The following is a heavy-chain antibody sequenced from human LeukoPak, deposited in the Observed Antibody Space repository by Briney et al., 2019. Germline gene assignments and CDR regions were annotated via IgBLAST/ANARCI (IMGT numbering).Heavy chain of an antibody. Sequence: ASVKVSCKASGYTFTGYYMHWVRQAPGQGLEWMGRINPNSGGTNYAQKFQGRVTMTRDTSISTAYMELSRLRSDDTAVYYCARVVRSVAAPPGYYYYMDVWGKGTTVTVSS. CDR1: GYTFTGYY. J-gene: IGHJ6*03. V-gene: IGHV1-2*06. CDR2: INPNSGGT. D-gene: IGHD6-6*01. CDR3: ARVVRSVAAPPGYYYYMDV.